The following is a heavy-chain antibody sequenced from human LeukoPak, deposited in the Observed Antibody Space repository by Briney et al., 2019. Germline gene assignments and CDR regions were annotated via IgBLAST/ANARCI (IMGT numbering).Heavy chain of an antibody. V-gene: IGHV1-2*02. Sequence: ASVKVSCKASGYIFSDYYMHWVRQAPGQGLEWMGWINPNSGGTEYAQKLQGRVTMTRDTSISTAYMELNGLTPDDTAVFYCARGSGATGIKLSHEYWGQGTLVTVSS. D-gene: IGHD2/OR15-2a*01. J-gene: IGHJ4*02. CDR1: GYIFSDYY. CDR3: ARGSGATGIKLSHEY. CDR2: INPNSGGT.